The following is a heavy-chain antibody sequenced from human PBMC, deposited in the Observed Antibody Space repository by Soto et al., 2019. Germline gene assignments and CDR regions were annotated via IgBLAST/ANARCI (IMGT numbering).Heavy chain of an antibody. D-gene: IGHD4-17*01. J-gene: IGHJ6*02. V-gene: IGHV3-23*01. CDR1: GFTFSNSD. CDR2: ISGSGGST. Sequence: GGSLRLSCAASGFTFSNSDMNWVRQAPGKGLEWVSAISGSGGSTYYADSVKGRFTISRDNSKNTLYLQMNSLRAEDTAVYYCARTLRPNYYYYGMDVWGQGTTVTVSS. CDR3: ARTLRPNYYYYGMDV.